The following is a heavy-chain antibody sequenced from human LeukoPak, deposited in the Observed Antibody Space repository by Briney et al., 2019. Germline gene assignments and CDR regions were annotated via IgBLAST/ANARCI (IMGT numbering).Heavy chain of an antibody. D-gene: IGHD2-2*01. CDR2: IYHSGRT. CDR1: GYSISSGYY. J-gene: IGHJ5*02. CDR3: ARIVVVPAADNWFDP. Sequence: SETLSPTCTVSGYSISSGYYWGWIRQPPGKGREWIGSIYHSGRTYYNPSLKSRVTISVDTSKNQFSLKLSSVTAADTAVYYCARIVVVPAADNWFDPWGQGTLVTVSS. V-gene: IGHV4-38-2*02.